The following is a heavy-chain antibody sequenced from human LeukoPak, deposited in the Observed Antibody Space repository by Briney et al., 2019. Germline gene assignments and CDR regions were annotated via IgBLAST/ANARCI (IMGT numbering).Heavy chain of an antibody. CDR3: ARDAVDTANAV. V-gene: IGHV3-74*01. D-gene: IGHD5-18*01. Sequence: GASLRLTCAASGSTFSTYDMNWVRQAPGKGLVWFSHINSDGSTTSYADSVKGRFTISRDNAKNTLYLQMNSLRAEDTAVYYCARDAVDTANAVWGQGTTVTVSS. CDR2: INSDGSTT. CDR1: GSTFSTYD. J-gene: IGHJ6*02.